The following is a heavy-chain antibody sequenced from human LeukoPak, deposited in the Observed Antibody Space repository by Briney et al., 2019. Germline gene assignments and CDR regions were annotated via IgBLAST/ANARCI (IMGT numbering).Heavy chain of an antibody. D-gene: IGHD2-15*01. Sequence: GGSLRLSCAASGFTFSTYSMNWVRKAPGKGLEWVSYISSSSSYIYYADSVKGRFTISRDNARNSLYLQMNSLRAEDTAVYYCARDGLAAATLHWCFDLWGRGTLVTVSS. CDR2: ISSSSSYI. CDR1: GFTFSTYS. J-gene: IGHJ2*01. V-gene: IGHV3-21*05. CDR3: ARDGLAAATLHWCFDL.